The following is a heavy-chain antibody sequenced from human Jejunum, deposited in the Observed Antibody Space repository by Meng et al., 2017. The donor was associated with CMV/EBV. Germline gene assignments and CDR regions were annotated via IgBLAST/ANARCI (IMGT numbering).Heavy chain of an antibody. CDR1: GFDFGSLW. Sequence: SGFDFGSLWMRWVRQAARKGLGWVSRITGGGANAAYADSVKGRFTISRDNTRNTLDLQMSSLRAEDTAVYYCVRDMRCDNCPSFDHWGRGTLVTVSS. D-gene: IGHD1-20*01. J-gene: IGHJ4*02. CDR3: VRDMRCDNCPSFDH. V-gene: IGHV3-74*03. CDR2: ITGGGANA.